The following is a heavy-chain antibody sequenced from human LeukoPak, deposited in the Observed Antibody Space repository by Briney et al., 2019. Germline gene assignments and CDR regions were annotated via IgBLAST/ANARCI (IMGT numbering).Heavy chain of an antibody. CDR3: ASPTSGWLADY. V-gene: IGHV3-23*01. J-gene: IGHJ4*02. D-gene: IGHD6-19*01. CDR2: ITGSGGST. Sequence: GGSLRLSCAASGFTFSSYAMSWVRQAPGKGLEWVSAITGSGGSTYYADSVKGRFTISRDNSENTPYLQMNSLRAEDTAVYYCASPTSGWLADYWGQGTLVTVSA. CDR1: GFTFSSYA.